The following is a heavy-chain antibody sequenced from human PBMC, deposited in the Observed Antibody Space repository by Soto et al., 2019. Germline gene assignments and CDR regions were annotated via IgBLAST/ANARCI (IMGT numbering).Heavy chain of an antibody. V-gene: IGHV3-30-3*01. J-gene: IGHJ6*02. Sequence: PGGSLRLSCAASGFTFSSYAMHWVRQAPGKGLEWVAVISYDGSNKYYADSVKGRFTISRDNSKNTLYLQMNSLRAEDTAVYYCASGTSSGYDYYYYGMDVWGQGTTVTVYS. D-gene: IGHD5-12*01. CDR1: GFTFSSYA. CDR3: ASGTSSGYDYYYYGMDV. CDR2: ISYDGSNK.